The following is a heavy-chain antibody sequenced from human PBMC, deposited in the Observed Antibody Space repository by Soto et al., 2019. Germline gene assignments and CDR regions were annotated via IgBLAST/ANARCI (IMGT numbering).Heavy chain of an antibody. V-gene: IGHV1-69*13. J-gene: IGHJ6*02. CDR2: IIPIFGTA. D-gene: IGHD1-20*01. CDR3: ARGPPTGVTGTYYYYYGMDV. CDR1: GGTFSSYA. Sequence: SVKVSCKASGGTFSSYAISWVRQAPGQGLEWMGGIIPIFGTANYAQKFQGRVTITADESTSTAYMELSSLRSEDTAVYYCARGPPTGVTGTYYYYYGMDVWGQGTTVTVSS.